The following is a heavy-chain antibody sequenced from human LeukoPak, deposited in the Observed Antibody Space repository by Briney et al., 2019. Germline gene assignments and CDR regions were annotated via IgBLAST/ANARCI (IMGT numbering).Heavy chain of an antibody. D-gene: IGHD3-3*01. CDR2: INHSGST. V-gene: IGHV4-34*01. CDR1: GGSFSGYY. J-gene: IGHJ5*02. Sequence: SETLSLTCAVYGGSFSGYYWSWIRQPPGKGLEWIGEINHSGSTNYNPSLKSRVTISVDTSKNQFSLKLTSVTAADTAVYYCASITIFGVVPTTTWFDPWGQGTLVTVSS. CDR3: ASITIFGVVPTTTWFDP.